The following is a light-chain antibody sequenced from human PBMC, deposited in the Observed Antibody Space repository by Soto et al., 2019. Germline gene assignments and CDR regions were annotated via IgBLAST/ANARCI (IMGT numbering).Light chain of an antibody. CDR3: QQSNNWPPDRT. V-gene: IGKV3-15*01. J-gene: IGKJ1*01. Sequence: EIVMTQSPATLSVSPGERATLSCRASQSVSSNLAWYQQKPGQAPRLLIYGASTRATGIPARFTGSGSRTAVTHTISSLQSEDFAIYFWQQSNNWPPDRTFGQGTKVEIK. CDR2: GAS. CDR1: QSVSSN.